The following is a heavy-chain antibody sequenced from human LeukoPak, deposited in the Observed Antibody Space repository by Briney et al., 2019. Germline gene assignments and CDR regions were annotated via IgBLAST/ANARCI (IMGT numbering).Heavy chain of an antibody. D-gene: IGHD4-23*01. V-gene: IGHV3-7*01. CDR1: GFTFSSYW. Sequence: GGSLTLSCAASGFTFSSYWMHWVRQAPGKGLEWVANIKQDGSEKYYVDSVKGRFTISRHNPKNSLYSQMNSLRAEDTAVYYCPRIPDWPARWDYWGQGTLVTVSS. J-gene: IGHJ4*02. CDR2: IKQDGSEK. CDR3: PRIPDWPARWDY.